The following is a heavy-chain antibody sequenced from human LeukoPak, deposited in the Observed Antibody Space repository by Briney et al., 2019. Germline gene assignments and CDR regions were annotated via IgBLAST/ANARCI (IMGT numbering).Heavy chain of an antibody. CDR3: ARGGDGYNPFDY. J-gene: IGHJ4*02. CDR2: INVGNGNT. V-gene: IGHV1-3*01. Sequence: GASVKVSCKASGYTFATYAMHWVRQAPGQRLEWMGWINVGNGNTKYSQKFQGRVTITADKSTSTAYMELSSLRSEDTAVYYCARGGDGYNPFDYWGQGTLVTVSS. D-gene: IGHD5-24*01. CDR1: GYTFATYA.